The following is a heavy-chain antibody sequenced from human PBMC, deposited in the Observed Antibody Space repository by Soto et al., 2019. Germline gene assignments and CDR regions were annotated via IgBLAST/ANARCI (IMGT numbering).Heavy chain of an antibody. V-gene: IGHV3-33*01. D-gene: IGHD3-22*01. CDR2: IWYDGSNK. Sequence: QVQLVESGGGVVQPGRSLRLSCAASGFTFSSYGMHWVRQAPGKGLEWVAVIWYDGSNKYYADSVKGRFTISRDNSKNTLYLQMNSLRAEDTAVYYCARDWVDSSGFAFDYWGQGTLVTVSS. CDR3: ARDWVDSSGFAFDY. CDR1: GFTFSSYG. J-gene: IGHJ4*02.